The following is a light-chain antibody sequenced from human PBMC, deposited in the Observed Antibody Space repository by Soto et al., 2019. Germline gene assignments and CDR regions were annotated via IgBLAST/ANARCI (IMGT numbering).Light chain of an antibody. CDR2: DAT. CDR1: QDIRNY. CDR3: QQYDKLPPIT. V-gene: IGKV1-33*01. J-gene: IGKJ5*01. Sequence: DIQMSQSPSSLSASFGDSVNSXXQSSQDIRNYLNWYQQKPGKAPKVXXYDATDLETGVPSRFSGSGSGTDFTFTISSLQPEDVAIYYCQQYDKLPPITFGQGTRLEIK.